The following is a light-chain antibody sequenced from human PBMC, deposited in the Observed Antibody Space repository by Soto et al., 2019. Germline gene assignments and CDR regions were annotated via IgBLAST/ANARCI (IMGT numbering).Light chain of an antibody. CDR3: QQRNNWALT. Sequence: EIVLTQSPATLSLSPGERATLSCRASQSIRSQLAWYQQKPGQAPRLLIHDASNSATGSPARFSGSGSGTDLTLTINGQKPEDFAVYSCQQRNNWALTFRPGTKVDIK. V-gene: IGKV3-11*01. CDR1: QSIRSQ. CDR2: DAS. J-gene: IGKJ3*01.